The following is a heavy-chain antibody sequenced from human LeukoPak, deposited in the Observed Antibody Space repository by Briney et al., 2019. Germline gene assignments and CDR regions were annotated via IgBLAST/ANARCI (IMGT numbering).Heavy chain of an antibody. CDR1: GFTFSSYW. Sequence: GGSLRLSCAASGFTFSSYWMHWARQAPGKGLVWVSRINSDGSSTSYADSVKGRFTISRDNAKNTLYLQMNSLRAEDTAVYYCAREDYGDYFDYWGQGTLVAVSS. J-gene: IGHJ4*02. CDR3: AREDYGDYFDY. CDR2: INSDGSST. V-gene: IGHV3-74*01. D-gene: IGHD4-17*01.